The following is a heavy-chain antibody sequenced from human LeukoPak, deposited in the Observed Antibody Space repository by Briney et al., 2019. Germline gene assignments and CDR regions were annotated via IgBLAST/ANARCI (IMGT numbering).Heavy chain of an antibody. Sequence: GGSLRLSCAASGFTFSSYGMSWVRQAPGKGLEWVSAISGSGGSTYYADSVKGRFTISRDNSKNTLYLQMNSLRAEDTAVYYCAKDAGGIQVGATVDYWGQGTLVTVSS. CDR1: GFTFSSYG. V-gene: IGHV3-23*01. D-gene: IGHD1-26*01. CDR3: AKDAGGIQVGATVDY. J-gene: IGHJ4*02. CDR2: ISGSGGST.